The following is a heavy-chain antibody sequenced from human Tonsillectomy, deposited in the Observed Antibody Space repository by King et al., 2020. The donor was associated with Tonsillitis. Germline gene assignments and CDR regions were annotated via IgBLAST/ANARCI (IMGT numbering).Heavy chain of an antibody. J-gene: IGHJ3*02. V-gene: IGHV3-30*02. CDR3: AKEGLLREKTDAFDI. CDR2: IRYDGSDK. D-gene: IGHD2-21*02. Sequence: VQLVEFGGGVVQPGGSLRLSCTASGFAFRTYAMHWVRQAPGKGLEWVAFIRYDGSDKCYAESVKDRFTISRDNSKNTLYLQMNSLRAEDTAVYYCAKEGLLREKTDAFDIWGQGTMVTVSS. CDR1: GFAFRTYA.